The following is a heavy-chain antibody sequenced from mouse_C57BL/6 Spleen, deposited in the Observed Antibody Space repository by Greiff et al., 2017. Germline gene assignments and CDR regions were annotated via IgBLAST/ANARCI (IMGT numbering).Heavy chain of an antibody. Sequence: VQLKQSGAELVRPGASVKLSCTASGFNIKDYYMHWVKQRPEQGLEWIGRIDPEDGDTEYATKFQGKATMTADTSSNTAYLQRSSLTSEDTAVYYWTAGYYSNYEDYYAMDYWGQGTTVTVSS. V-gene: IGHV14-1*01. J-gene: IGHJ4*01. CDR2: IDPEDGDT. CDR3: TAGYYSNYEDYYAMDY. CDR1: GFNIKDYY. D-gene: IGHD2-5*01.